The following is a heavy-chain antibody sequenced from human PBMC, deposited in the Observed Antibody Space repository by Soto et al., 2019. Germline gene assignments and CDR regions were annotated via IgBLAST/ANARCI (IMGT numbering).Heavy chain of an antibody. J-gene: IGHJ4*02. CDR1: GATFSSFA. D-gene: IGHD3-3*01. V-gene: IGHV1-69*13. Sequence: GASVKVSCKASGATFSSFAFSWVRQAPGQGLDWMGVIIPIFDTISYAQKFQGRVTITADESTRTTYMELNSLTSDDTAVYYCARPLKSSGYYIAFDDWGQGTLVTVSS. CDR2: IIPIFDTI. CDR3: ARPLKSSGYYIAFDD.